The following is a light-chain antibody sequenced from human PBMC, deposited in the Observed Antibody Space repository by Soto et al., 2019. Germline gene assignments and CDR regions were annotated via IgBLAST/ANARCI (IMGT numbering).Light chain of an antibody. Sequence: QSVLTQPPSASGSPGQSVTISCTGTSSEVGAYNYVSWYQQHPGKAPKLMIYEVSKRPSGVPDRFSGSKSANAASLTVSGLQAEDEADYYCFSYAGSRFYVFGTGTKVTVL. CDR2: EVS. CDR1: SSEVGAYNY. CDR3: FSYAGSRFYV. J-gene: IGLJ1*01. V-gene: IGLV2-8*01.